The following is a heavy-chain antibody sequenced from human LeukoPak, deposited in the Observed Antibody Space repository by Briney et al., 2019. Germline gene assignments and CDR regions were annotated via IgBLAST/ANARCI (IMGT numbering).Heavy chain of an antibody. D-gene: IGHD3-3*01. J-gene: IGHJ4*02. CDR3: ARGRGFTIFELTDFDY. CDR2: IYYSGST. CDR1: GGSISSSSYS. V-gene: IGHV4-39*01. Sequence: SETLSLTCTVSGGSISSSSYSWGWIRQPPGKGLEWIGSIYYSGSTYYNPSLKSRVTISVDTSKNQFSLKLSSVTAADTAVYYCARGRGFTIFELTDFDYWGQGTLVTVSS.